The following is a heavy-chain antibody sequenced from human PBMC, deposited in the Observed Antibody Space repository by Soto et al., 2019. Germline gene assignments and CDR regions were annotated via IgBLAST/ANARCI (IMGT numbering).Heavy chain of an antibody. CDR2: ISAYNGNT. V-gene: IGHV1-18*01. D-gene: IGHD3-22*01. CDR3: ARDGYYDSSGYRSDFDY. Sequence: QVQLVQSGAEVKKPGASVKVSCKASGYTFTSYGISWVRQAPGQGLEWMGWISAYNGNTNYAPKLQGRVTMTTDTSTSTAYMELRSLRSDDTAVYYCARDGYYDSSGYRSDFDYWGQGTLVTVSS. CDR1: GYTFTSYG. J-gene: IGHJ4*02.